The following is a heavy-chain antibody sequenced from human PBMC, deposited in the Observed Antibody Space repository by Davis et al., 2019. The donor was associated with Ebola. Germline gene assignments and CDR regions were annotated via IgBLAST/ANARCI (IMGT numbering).Heavy chain of an antibody. V-gene: IGHV4-59*12. D-gene: IGHD2-2*02. CDR1: GGSISSYY. Sequence: SETLSLTCTVSGGSISSYYWSWIRQPPGKGLEWIGYIYYSGSTNYNPSLKSRVTISVDTSKNQFSLKLSSVTAADTAVYYCARGQRNYCSSTSCYSSGWYSGLAYWGQGTLVTVSS. CDR2: IYYSGST. J-gene: IGHJ4*02. CDR3: ARGQRNYCSSTSCYSSGWYSGLAY.